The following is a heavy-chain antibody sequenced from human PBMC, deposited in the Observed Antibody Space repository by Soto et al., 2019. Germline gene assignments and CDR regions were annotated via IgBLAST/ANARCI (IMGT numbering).Heavy chain of an antibody. D-gene: IGHD2-21*02. CDR2: INHSGST. CDR3: ARGRIVVVTAIHYSWFDP. Sequence: SETLSLTCAVYGGSFSGYYWSXIRQPPGKGLEWIGEINHSGSTNYNPSLKSRVTISVDTSKNQFSLKLSSVTAADTAVYYCARGRIVVVTAIHYSWFDPWGQGTLVTVSS. V-gene: IGHV4-34*01. J-gene: IGHJ5*02. CDR1: GGSFSGYY.